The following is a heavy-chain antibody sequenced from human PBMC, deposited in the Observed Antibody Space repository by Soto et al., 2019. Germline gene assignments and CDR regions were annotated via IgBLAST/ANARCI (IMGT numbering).Heavy chain of an antibody. CDR1: GYTFTGYY. D-gene: IGHD4-17*01. Sequence: LGASVKVSCKASGYTFTGYYMHWVRQAPGQGLEWMGWINPNSGGTNYAQKFQGRVTMTRDTSISTAYMELSRLRSDDTAVYYCARKASGRWLYYYCGMDVWGQGTTVTVSS. V-gene: IGHV1-2*03. CDR2: INPNSGGT. J-gene: IGHJ6*02. CDR3: ARKASGRWLYYYCGMDV.